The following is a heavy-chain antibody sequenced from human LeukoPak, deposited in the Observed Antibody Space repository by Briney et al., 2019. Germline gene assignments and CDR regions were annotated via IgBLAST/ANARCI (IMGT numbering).Heavy chain of an antibody. CDR1: GGFISSSYG. V-gene: IGHV2-5*02. J-gene: IGHJ4*02. Sequence: TLSLTCTVSGGFISSSYGSWIRQPPGKALEWLALIYWDDDKRYSPSLKSRLTITKDTSKNQVVLTMTIMDPVDTATYYCAHRRFPRLKGILSYLYYWGPGTLVTVSS. CDR3: AHRRFPRLKGILSYLYY. CDR2: IYWDDDK. D-gene: IGHD2-21*01.